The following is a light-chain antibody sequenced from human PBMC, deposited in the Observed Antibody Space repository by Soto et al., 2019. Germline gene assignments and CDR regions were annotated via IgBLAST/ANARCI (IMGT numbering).Light chain of an antibody. CDR1: SSNIAAAYD. CDR3: HSYDRSLSGSV. Sequence: QSVLTQPPSVSGAPGQRVTISCSGGSSNIAAAYDVHRYQQLPETAPKLLIYGNNIRPSGVPDRFSGSKSGTSASLAITGLQAEDEADYYCHSYDRSLSGSVFGGGTKLTVL. J-gene: IGLJ3*02. CDR2: GNN. V-gene: IGLV1-40*01.